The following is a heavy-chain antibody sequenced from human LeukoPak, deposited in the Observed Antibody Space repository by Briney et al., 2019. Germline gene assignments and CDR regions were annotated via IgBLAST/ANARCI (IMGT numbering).Heavy chain of an antibody. CDR3: ARGGIPSYYDILTGYYYENWFDP. CDR2: VNPNTGNT. D-gene: IGHD3-9*01. J-gene: IGHJ5*02. Sequence: GASVKVSCKASGYTFTSYDINWVRQATGQGLEWRGWVNPNTGNTGYAQKFQVRVTMTRNTSISTAYMELSSLRSEDTAVFYCARGGIPSYYDILTGYYYENWFDPWGQGTLVTVSS. V-gene: IGHV1-8*01. CDR1: GYTFTSYD.